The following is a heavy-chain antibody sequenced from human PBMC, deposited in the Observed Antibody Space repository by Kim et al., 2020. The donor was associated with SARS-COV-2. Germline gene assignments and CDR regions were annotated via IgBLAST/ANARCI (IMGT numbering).Heavy chain of an antibody. D-gene: IGHD6-19*01. J-gene: IGHJ3*02. Sequence: SQKFQGRVTITRDTSASTAYMELSSLRSEDTAVYYCASSGLVQVPVAFDIWGQGTMVTVSS. V-gene: IGHV1-3*01. CDR3: ASSGLVQVPVAFDI.